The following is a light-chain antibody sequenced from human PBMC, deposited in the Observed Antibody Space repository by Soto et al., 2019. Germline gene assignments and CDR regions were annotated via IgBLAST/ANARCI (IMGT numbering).Light chain of an antibody. V-gene: IGKV4-1*01. Sequence: DIVMTQSPDSLAVSLGERATINCKSSQSVFFNSNNKNYLAWYQQKPGQPPKLLIYWASTRESGVPDRFSGSGSGTHFTLTSSSLQAEDVAVYYCQQYYNIPPTFGQGTKVEI. J-gene: IGKJ1*01. CDR2: WAS. CDR1: QSVFFNSNNKNY. CDR3: QQYYNIPPT.